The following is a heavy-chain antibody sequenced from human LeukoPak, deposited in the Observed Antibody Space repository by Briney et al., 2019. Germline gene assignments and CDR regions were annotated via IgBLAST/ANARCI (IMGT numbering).Heavy chain of an antibody. CDR2: ISAYNGNT. D-gene: IGHD1-20*01. CDR3: ARVGPRYGWNDAFDI. J-gene: IGHJ3*02. Sequence: ASVKVSCKASGYTFTSYGISLVRQAPGQGLEWMGWISAYNGNTNYAQKLQGRVTMTTDTSTSTAYMELRSLRSDDTAVYYCARVGPRYGWNDAFDIWGQGTMVTVSS. CDR1: GYTFTSYG. V-gene: IGHV1-18*01.